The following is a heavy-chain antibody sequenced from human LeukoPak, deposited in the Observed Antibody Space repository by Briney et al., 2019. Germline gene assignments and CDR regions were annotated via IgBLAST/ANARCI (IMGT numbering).Heavy chain of an antibody. V-gene: IGHV3-33*01. D-gene: IGHD3-16*01. CDR2: IWYDGSNK. CDR1: GFTFSSYG. Sequence: GGSLRLSCAASGFTFSSYGMHWVRQAPGKGLEWVALIWYDGSNKYYADSVKGRFTISRDNSKYTKYLPMNSVKAEDNDGYYCAREWGKGDYWGQGTLVTVSS. CDR3: AREWGKGDY. J-gene: IGHJ4*02.